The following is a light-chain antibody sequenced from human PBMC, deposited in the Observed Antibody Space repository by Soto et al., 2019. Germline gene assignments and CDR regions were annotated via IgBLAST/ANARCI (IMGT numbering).Light chain of an antibody. CDR2: GAS. Sequence: EIVLTQSPGTLSLSPGERATLSCRASQSVSSNYLAWYQQKPGQAPRLLIYGASSRATGIPDRFSGSGSGTDFTLIISRMETEDFAVYYCQQYGSSPRTFGQGTKVEI. V-gene: IGKV3-20*01. J-gene: IGKJ1*01. CDR3: QQYGSSPRT. CDR1: QSVSSNY.